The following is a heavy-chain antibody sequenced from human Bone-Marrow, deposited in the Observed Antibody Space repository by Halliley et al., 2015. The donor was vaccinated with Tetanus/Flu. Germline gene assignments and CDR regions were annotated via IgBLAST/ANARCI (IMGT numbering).Heavy chain of an antibody. CDR1: GYSISSGHY. CDR3: ARAGRIGYETPFDL. Sequence: TLSLTCTVSGYSISSGHYWGWIRQPPGKGLEWIGSIYRSGGTYYHPSLKRRVTISVDMSKNQFSLNLNSVTDADTAVYYCARAGRIGYETPFDLWGQGTLVTVSS. CDR2: IYRSGGT. V-gene: IGHV4-38-2*02. D-gene: IGHD5-12*01. J-gene: IGHJ4*02.